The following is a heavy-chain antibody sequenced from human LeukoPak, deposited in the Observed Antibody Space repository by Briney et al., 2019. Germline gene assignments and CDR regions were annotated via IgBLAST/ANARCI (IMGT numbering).Heavy chain of an antibody. Sequence: ASVKVSCKASGYTFTTYAIHWVRQAPGQRLEWLGWINTGNGDTRYSQTFQGRVTITRDTSASTAYMELSSLRPEDTAMYYCSRDMGSGSLHYWGQGTLVTVSS. CDR2: INTGNGDT. CDR1: GYTFTTYA. J-gene: IGHJ4*02. CDR3: SRDMGSGSLHY. V-gene: IGHV1-3*04. D-gene: IGHD1-26*01.